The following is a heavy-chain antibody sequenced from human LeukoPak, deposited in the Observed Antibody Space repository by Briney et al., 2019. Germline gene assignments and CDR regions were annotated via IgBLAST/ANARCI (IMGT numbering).Heavy chain of an antibody. CDR1: GGSLSSYY. V-gene: IGHV4-59*01. CDR2: IYYSGST. J-gene: IGHJ4*02. D-gene: IGHD3-10*01. Sequence: SETLSLTCIVSGGSLSSYYWSWIRQPPGKGLEWIGYIYYSGSTNYNPSLKSRVTISVDTSKNQFSLKLSSVTAADTAVYYCARTVRGVFDYWGQGTLVTVSS. CDR3: ARTVRGVFDY.